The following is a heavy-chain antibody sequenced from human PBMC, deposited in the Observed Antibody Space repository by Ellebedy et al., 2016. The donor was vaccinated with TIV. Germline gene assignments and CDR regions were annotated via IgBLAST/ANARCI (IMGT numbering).Heavy chain of an antibody. CDR3: AAERTSKVGIVATIRSGYFDY. CDR2: ISGSGGST. Sequence: GESLKISXAASGFTFSSYAMSWVRQAPGKGLEWVSAISGSGGSTYYADSVKGRFTISRDNSKNSLYLQVNSLRTEDTALYYCAAERTSKVGIVATIRSGYFDYWGQGTLVTVSS. V-gene: IGHV3-23*01. CDR1: GFTFSSYA. J-gene: IGHJ4*02. D-gene: IGHD5-12*01.